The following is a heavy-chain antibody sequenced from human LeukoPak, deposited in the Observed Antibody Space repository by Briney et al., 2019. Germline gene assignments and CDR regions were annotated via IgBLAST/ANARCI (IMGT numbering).Heavy chain of an antibody. J-gene: IGHJ4*02. V-gene: IGHV4-39*01. Sequence: PSETLSLTCTVSGGSISSSSYYWGWLRQPPGKGREWFGGIDDSGGTYYNPSPRSRGTMSVDTPKNQFSLRLRSATAADTAVYYCARHGSSSGWSPYWGQGTLVTVSS. CDR3: ARHGSSSGWSPY. CDR1: GGSISSSSYY. D-gene: IGHD6-19*01. CDR2: IDDSGGT.